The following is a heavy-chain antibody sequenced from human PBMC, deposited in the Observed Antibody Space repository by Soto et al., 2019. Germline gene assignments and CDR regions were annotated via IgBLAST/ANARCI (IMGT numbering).Heavy chain of an antibody. CDR2: ISSTGSTI. Sequence: TGGSLSLSCAASGFNFSDYYMSWIRQAPGKGLEWVSYISSTGSTIYYADSVKARFTISRDNAKNSLYLQMNSLRAEDTAVYYCARGGGRHYDSSGYRVYWGQGTRVTSPQ. CDR1: GFNFSDYY. CDR3: ARGGGRHYDSSGYRVY. V-gene: IGHV3-11*01. D-gene: IGHD3-22*01. J-gene: IGHJ4*02.